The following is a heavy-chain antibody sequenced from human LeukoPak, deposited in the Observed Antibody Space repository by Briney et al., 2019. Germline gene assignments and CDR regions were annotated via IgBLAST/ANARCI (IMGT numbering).Heavy chain of an antibody. Sequence: GGSERLSCAASGFTFSSYWMSWARQAPGKGLEWVANIKQDGSQKYDVNSVKGRFHISRDNAKNSLYLQMNSLRAEDTAVYYCARDGAAAAHFDYWGRGTVDTASS. V-gene: IGHV3-7*04. CDR1: GFTFSSYW. J-gene: IGHJ4*02. CDR3: ARDGAAAAHFDY. CDR2: IKQDGSQK. D-gene: IGHD6-13*01.